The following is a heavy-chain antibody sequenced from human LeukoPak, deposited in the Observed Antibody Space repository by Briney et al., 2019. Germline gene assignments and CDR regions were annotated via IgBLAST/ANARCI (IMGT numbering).Heavy chain of an antibody. CDR3: ARSSEGRYYYDSSGFSYYYYYMDV. D-gene: IGHD3-22*01. Sequence: SETLSLTCIVSAYSISSGYYWGWIRQPPGKGLEWIGEINHSGSTYYNPSLRSRVTISVDTSKNQFSLKLSSVTAADTAVYYCARSSEGRYYYDSSGFSYYYYYMDVWGKGTTVTISS. V-gene: IGHV4-38-2*02. CDR1: AYSISSGYY. J-gene: IGHJ6*03. CDR2: INHSGST.